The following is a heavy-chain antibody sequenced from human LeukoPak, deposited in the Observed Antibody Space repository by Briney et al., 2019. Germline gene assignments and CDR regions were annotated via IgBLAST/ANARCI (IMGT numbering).Heavy chain of an antibody. V-gene: IGHV1-2*02. Sequence: ASVKVSCKASGYTFTGYYMHWVRQAPGQGLEWMGWINPNSGGTNYAQKFQGRVTMTRDTSISTAYMELSRLRSDDTAVYYCAKEWDATVTNISGDAFDIWGQGTMVTVSS. D-gene: IGHD4-17*01. CDR2: INPNSGGT. J-gene: IGHJ3*02. CDR1: GYTFTGYY. CDR3: AKEWDATVTNISGDAFDI.